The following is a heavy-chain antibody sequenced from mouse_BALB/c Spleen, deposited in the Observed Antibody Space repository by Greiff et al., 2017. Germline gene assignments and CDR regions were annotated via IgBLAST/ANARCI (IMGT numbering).Heavy chain of an antibody. CDR2: INPYNDGT. CDR3: ARSAVVESWCFDV. J-gene: IGHJ1*01. D-gene: IGHD1-1*01. V-gene: IGHV1-14*01. Sequence: VHVKQSGPELVKPGASVKMSCKASGYTFTSYVMHWVKQKPGQGLEWIGYINPYNDGTKYNEKFKGKATLTSDKSSSTAYMELSSLTSEDSAVYYGARSAVVESWCFDVWGAGTTVTVSS. CDR1: GYTFTSYV.